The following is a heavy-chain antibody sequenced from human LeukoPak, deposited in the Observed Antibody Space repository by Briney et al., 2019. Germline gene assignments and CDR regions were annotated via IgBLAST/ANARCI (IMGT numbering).Heavy chain of an antibody. CDR1: GYTFTSYD. V-gene: IGHV1-8*01. Sequence: GASVKVSCKASGYTFTSYDINWVRQATGQGLEWMGWMNPNSGNTGYAQKFQGRVTMTRNTSISTAYMGLSSLRSEDTAVYYCARFNYGSGSYLLPWGQGTLVTVSS. CDR3: ARFNYGSGSYLLP. D-gene: IGHD3-10*01. J-gene: IGHJ5*02. CDR2: MNPNSGNT.